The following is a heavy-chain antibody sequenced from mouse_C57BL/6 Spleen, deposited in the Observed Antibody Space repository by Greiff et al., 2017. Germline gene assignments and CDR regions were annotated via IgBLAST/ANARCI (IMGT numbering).Heavy chain of an antibody. CDR3: ARPDYYGSSWFAY. Sequence: EVQLKESGPELVKPGASVKISCKASGYSFTDYNMNWVKQSNGKSLEWIGVINPNYGTTSYNQKFKGKATLTVDQSSSTAYMQLNSLTSEDSAVYYCARPDYYGSSWFAYWGQGTLVTVSA. D-gene: IGHD1-1*01. CDR2: INPNYGTT. CDR1: GYSFTDYN. J-gene: IGHJ3*01. V-gene: IGHV1-39*01.